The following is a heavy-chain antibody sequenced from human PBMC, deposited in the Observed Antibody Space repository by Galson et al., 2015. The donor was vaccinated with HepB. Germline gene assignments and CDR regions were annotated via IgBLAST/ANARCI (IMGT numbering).Heavy chain of an antibody. CDR2: ISSAGVDI. CDR1: GFSFNVYS. D-gene: IGHD2-2*01. V-gene: IGHV3-21*01. J-gene: IGHJ3*02. Sequence: SLRLSCAASGFSFNVYSMNWVRQAPGKELGWVASISSAGVDISHADALRGRFTISRDNAKKSLYLHMTSLRVEDTAVYYCARDLVITVVVSPRDDGFDIWGQGTMVTVSS. CDR3: ARDLVITVVVSPRDDGFDI.